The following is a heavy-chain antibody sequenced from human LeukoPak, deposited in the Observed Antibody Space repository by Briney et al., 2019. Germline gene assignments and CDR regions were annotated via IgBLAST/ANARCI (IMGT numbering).Heavy chain of an antibody. V-gene: IGHV1-69*05. CDR1: GYTFTSYG. Sequence: SVKVSCKASGYTFTSYGISWVRQALGQGLEWMGGIIAVFGTANYAQKFQGRVTMTRDMSTSTVYMELSSLRSEDTAVYYCARDLERYCSGGSCYYMDVWGKGTTVTVSS. J-gene: IGHJ6*03. D-gene: IGHD2-15*01. CDR3: ARDLERYCSGGSCYYMDV. CDR2: IIAVFGTA.